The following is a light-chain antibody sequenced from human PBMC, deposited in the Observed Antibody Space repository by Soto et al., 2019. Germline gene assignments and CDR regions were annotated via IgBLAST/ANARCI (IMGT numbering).Light chain of an antibody. J-gene: IGLJ1*01. CDR3: SSYAGSNNLGV. Sequence: QSALTQPPSASGSPGQSVTISCTGTSSDVGGYNYVSWYQQHPGKAPKLMISEVSKRPSGVPERFSGSKSGNTASLTVSGLQAEDEADYYCSSYAGSNNLGVFGTGTKLTVL. V-gene: IGLV2-8*01. CDR2: EVS. CDR1: SSDVGGYNY.